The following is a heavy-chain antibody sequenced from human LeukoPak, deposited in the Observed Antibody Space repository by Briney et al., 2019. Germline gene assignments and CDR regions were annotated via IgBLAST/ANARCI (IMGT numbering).Heavy chain of an antibody. Sequence: PSETLSLTCTVSGGSISSSSYYWGWIRQPPGKGLEWIGSIYYSRSTYYNPSLKSRVTISVDTSKNQFSLKLSSVTAADTAVYYRARIRYCSSTSCYKGRTYYFDYWGQGTLVTVSS. V-gene: IGHV4-39*01. J-gene: IGHJ4*02. CDR1: GGSISSSSYY. D-gene: IGHD2-2*02. CDR3: ARIRYCSSTSCYKGRTYYFDY. CDR2: IYYSRST.